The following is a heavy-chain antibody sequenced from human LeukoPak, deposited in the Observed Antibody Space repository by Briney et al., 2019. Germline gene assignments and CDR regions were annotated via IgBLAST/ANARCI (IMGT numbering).Heavy chain of an antibody. D-gene: IGHD3-3*01. V-gene: IGHV4-59*01. J-gene: IGHJ6*03. CDR3: ARARGDYDFWSGTDYYYYMDV. Sequence: SETLSLTCTVSRGSISSYYWYWIRQPPGKGLELIGHIYYSGSTNYNPSLKSRVTMSVNTSKNQFSLKLSSVTAADTAVYYCARARGDYDFWSGTDYYYYMDVWGKGTTVTVSS. CDR2: IYYSGST. CDR1: RGSISSYY.